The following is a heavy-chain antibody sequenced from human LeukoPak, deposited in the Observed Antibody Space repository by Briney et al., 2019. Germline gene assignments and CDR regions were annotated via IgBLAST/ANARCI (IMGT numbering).Heavy chain of an antibody. V-gene: IGHV3-7*05. CDR2: IKQDGSEK. CDR3: ARVSPENYDYVWGSYRLKFDY. D-gene: IGHD3-16*02. Sequence: GGSLRLSCAASGFTFSSYWMSWVRQAPGKGLEWVANIKQDGSEKYYVDSVKGRFTISRDNAMNSLYLQMNSLRAEDTAVYYCARVSPENYDYVWGSYRLKFDYWGQGTLVTVSS. CDR1: GFTFSSYW. J-gene: IGHJ4*02.